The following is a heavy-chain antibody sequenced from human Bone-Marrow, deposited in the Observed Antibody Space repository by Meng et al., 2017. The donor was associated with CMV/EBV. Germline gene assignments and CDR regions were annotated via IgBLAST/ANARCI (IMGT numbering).Heavy chain of an antibody. D-gene: IGHD6-6*01. CDR1: GFTFSSYE. V-gene: IGHV3-48*03. CDR2: ISSGGSTI. CDR3: ARLYSSSSGKGLDV. J-gene: IGHJ6*02. Sequence: GGSLRLSCVVSGFTFSSYEMNWVRQAPGKGLEWVSYISSGGSTIYYADSVEGRITISRDNAKNSLYLQMNSLRAEDTAVYYCARLYSSSSGKGLDVWGQGTTVTVYS.